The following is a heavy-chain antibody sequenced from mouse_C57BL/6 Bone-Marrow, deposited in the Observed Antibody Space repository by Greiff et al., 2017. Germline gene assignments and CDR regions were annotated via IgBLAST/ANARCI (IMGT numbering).Heavy chain of an antibody. J-gene: IGHJ2*01. Sequence: VQLQQSVAELVRPGASVKFSCTASGFNIQNTYMHWVKQRPEQGLEWLGRIDPANGKTKYAPKFQGKATITADTASTTAFLQLSSLTSEDTAIYYFARHHYFDYWGQGTTLTVSS. V-gene: IGHV14-3*01. CDR2: IDPANGKT. CDR3: ARHHYFDY. CDR1: GFNIQNTY.